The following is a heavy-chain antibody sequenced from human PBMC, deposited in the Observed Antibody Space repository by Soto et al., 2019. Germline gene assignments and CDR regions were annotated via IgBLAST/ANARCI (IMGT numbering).Heavy chain of an antibody. CDR2: MNPNSGNT. J-gene: IGHJ6*02. V-gene: IGHV1-8*01. D-gene: IGHD2-8*01. Sequence: ASVKVSCKASGYTFTSYDINWVRQATGQGLEWMGWMNPNSGNTGSAQKFQGRVTMTRNTSISTAYMELSSLRSEDTAVYYCARGSVMVYATPYYYYYYGMDVWGQGTTVTVSS. CDR3: ARGSVMVYATPYYYYYYGMDV. CDR1: GYTFTSYD.